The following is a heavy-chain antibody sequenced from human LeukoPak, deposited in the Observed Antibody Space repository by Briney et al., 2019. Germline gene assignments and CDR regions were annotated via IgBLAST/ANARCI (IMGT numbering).Heavy chain of an antibody. D-gene: IGHD3-9*01. CDR2: IYDSART. J-gene: IGHJ4*02. V-gene: IGHV4-59*12. Sequence: SETLSLTCTVSGGSIFTYYWTWVRQPPGKGLEWIGYIYDSARTHYNPSLMSRITLSLDTSKNQFSLKLSSVTAADTAVYYCARGNYDILTGYYTWYFDYWGQGTLVTVSS. CDR3: ARGNYDILTGYYTWYFDY. CDR1: GGSIFTYY.